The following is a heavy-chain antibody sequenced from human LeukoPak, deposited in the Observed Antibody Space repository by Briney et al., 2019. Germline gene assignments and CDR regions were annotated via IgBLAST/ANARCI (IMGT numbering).Heavy chain of an antibody. CDR2: IYYSGST. J-gene: IGHJ4*02. D-gene: IGHD4-11*01. V-gene: IGHV4-39*01. CDR3: ATLPTVTKATLDY. Sequence: PSETLSLTCAVYGGSFSDYYWGWIRQPPGKGLEWIGSIYYSGSTYYSPSLKSRVTISVDTSKNQFSLKLSSVTAADTAVYYCATLPTVTKATLDYWGQGTLVTVSS. CDR1: GGSFSDYY.